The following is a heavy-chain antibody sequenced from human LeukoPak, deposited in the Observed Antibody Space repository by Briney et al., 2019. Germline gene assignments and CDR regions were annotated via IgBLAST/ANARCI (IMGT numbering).Heavy chain of an antibody. Sequence: SETLSLTCAVYGGSFSGYYWSWIRQPPGKGLEWIGEINHSGSTNYNPSLKSRVTISVDTSKNQFSLKLSSVTAADTAVYYCAIADILTGYYDYWGQGTLVTVSS. V-gene: IGHV4-34*01. CDR3: AIADILTGYYDY. CDR2: INHSGST. D-gene: IGHD3-9*01. J-gene: IGHJ4*02. CDR1: GGSFSGYY.